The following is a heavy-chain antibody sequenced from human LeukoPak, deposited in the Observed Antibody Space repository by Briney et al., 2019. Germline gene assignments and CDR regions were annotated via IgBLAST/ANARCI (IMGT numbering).Heavy chain of an antibody. CDR1: GGTFISYA. D-gene: IGHD1-1*01. V-gene: IGHV1-69*13. CDR3: ARDGNVDAEGFDP. Sequence: ASVKVSCKASGGTFISYAISWVRQAPGQGLEWMGGIIPIFGTANYAQKFQGRVTITADESTSTAYMELRSLRSDDTAVYYCARDGNVDAEGFDPWGQGTLVTVSS. J-gene: IGHJ5*02. CDR2: IIPIFGTA.